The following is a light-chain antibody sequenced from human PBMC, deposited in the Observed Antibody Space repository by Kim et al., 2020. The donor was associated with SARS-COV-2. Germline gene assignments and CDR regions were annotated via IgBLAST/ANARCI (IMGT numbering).Light chain of an antibody. CDR3: QQYSNWPPYS. V-gene: IGKV3-15*01. Sequence: VSPGERVTLACRASQSISAILAWYQQKPGQAPRLLIYDASTRATGIPARFSGSGSGTEFTLTISDLQSEDFAVYFCQQYSNWPPYSCGQGTKVEI. CDR2: DAS. CDR1: QSISAI. J-gene: IGKJ2*03.